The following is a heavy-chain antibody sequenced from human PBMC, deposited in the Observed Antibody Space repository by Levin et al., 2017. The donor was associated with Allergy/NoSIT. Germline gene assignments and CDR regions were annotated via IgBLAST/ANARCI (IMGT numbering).Heavy chain of an antibody. Sequence: SETLSLTCAVYGESFRGHYWSWIRQPPGKGLEWIGEINDSGGSNYNPSLKSRGTMSVDTSKNQFSLKLRSVTAADTAVYYCARATARPGVGAVTTSCTLDYWGRGTLVTVSS. CDR2: INDSGGS. D-gene: IGHD6-6*01. CDR1: GESFRGHY. V-gene: IGHV4-34*01. CDR3: ARATARPGVGAVTTSCTLDY. J-gene: IGHJ4*02.